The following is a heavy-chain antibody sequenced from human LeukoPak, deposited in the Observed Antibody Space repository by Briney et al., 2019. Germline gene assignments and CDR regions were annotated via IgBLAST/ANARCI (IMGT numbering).Heavy chain of an antibody. V-gene: IGHV3-30*02. Sequence: PGGSLRLSCAASGFRFSSYGMLWVRQAPGKGLEWVAFIRYDGSDTYYADSVKGRFTISRDNSKNTLYLQMNSLRAEDTAVYYCARGPSGYHNTGGQGTLVTVSS. CDR1: GFRFSSYG. J-gene: IGHJ4*02. CDR2: IRYDGSDT. CDR3: ARGPSGYHNT. D-gene: IGHD5-12*01.